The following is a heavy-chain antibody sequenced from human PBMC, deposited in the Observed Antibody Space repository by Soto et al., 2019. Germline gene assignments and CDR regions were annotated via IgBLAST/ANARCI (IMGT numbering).Heavy chain of an antibody. CDR2: INHSGST. CDR3: ARVAEQQLVTYYYYGMDV. J-gene: IGHJ6*02. D-gene: IGHD6-13*01. V-gene: IGHV4-34*01. Sequence: SETLSLTCAVYGGSFSGYYWSWIRQPPGKGLEWIGEINHSGSTNYNPSLKSRVTISVDTSKNQFSLKLSSVTAADTAVYYCARVAEQQLVTYYYYGMDVWGQGTTVTVSS. CDR1: GGSFSGYY.